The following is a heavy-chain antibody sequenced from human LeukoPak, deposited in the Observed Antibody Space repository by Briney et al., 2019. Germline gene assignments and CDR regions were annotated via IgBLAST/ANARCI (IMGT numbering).Heavy chain of an antibody. D-gene: IGHD2-21*02. CDR3: AKCVMGGDFDNMDV. J-gene: IGHJ6*03. V-gene: IGHV3-48*01. Sequence: PGGSLRLSCAASGFTFSSYSMDWVRQAPGKGLEWVSYISSSSSSIYYADSVKGRFTISRDNVKNSLYLQMNSLRAEDTAVYFCAKCVMGGDFDNMDVWGKGTTVTVSS. CDR1: GFTFSSYS. CDR2: ISSSSSSI.